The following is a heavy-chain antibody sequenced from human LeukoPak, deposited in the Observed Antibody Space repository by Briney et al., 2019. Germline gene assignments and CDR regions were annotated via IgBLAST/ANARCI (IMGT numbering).Heavy chain of an antibody. CDR1: GYSISSAYY. Sequence: PSETLSLTCTISGYSISSAYYWGWIRPPPGKGLEWIGNIYHSRNTYYNPSLKSRVTISVDTSKNQFSLKLSSVTAADTAVYYCARFISAGVYYFDYWGQGTLVIVSS. V-gene: IGHV4-38-2*02. J-gene: IGHJ4*02. D-gene: IGHD2-15*01. CDR2: IYHSRNT. CDR3: ARFISAGVYYFDY.